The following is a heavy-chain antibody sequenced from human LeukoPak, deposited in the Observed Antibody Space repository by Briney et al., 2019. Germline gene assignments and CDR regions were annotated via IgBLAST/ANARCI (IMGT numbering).Heavy chain of an antibody. CDR2: ISAYNGNT. V-gene: IGHV1-18*01. J-gene: IGHJ5*02. Sequence: ASVKVSCKASGYTFTSYGISWVRQAPGQGLEWMGWISAYNGNTNYAQKLQGRVTMTTDTSTSTAYMELRSLRSDDTAVYYCARVPTGFPRLCWFDPWGQGTLVTVSS. D-gene: IGHD2-21*01. CDR1: GYTFTSYG. CDR3: ARVPTGFPRLCWFDP.